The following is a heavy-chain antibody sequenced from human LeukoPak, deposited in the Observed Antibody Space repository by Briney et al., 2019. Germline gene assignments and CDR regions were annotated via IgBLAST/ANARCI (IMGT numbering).Heavy chain of an antibody. D-gene: IGHD1-26*01. CDR1: GFTFSSYW. V-gene: IGHV3-74*01. CDR3: ARGWGGTYRGAFDI. CDR2: INADGSTT. Sequence: GGSLRLSCAASGFTFSSYWMHWVRQAPGKGLVWVSRINADGSTTTYADSVKGRFTISRDNAKNTLYLQMNSLRAEDTAAYYCARGWGGTYRGAFDIWGQGTMVTVSS. J-gene: IGHJ3*02.